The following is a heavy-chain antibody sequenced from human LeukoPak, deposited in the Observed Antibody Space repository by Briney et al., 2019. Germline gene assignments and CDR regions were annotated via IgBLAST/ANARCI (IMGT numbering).Heavy chain of an antibody. Sequence: SETLSLTCTVSGGSISSSSYYWGWIRQPPGKGLEWIGSIYYSGSTYYNPSLKSRVTISVDTSKNQFSLKLSSVTAADTAVYYCARYGSGSYSGDSNWFDPWGQGTLVTVSS. V-gene: IGHV4-39*01. CDR2: IYYSGST. CDR3: ARYGSGSYSGDSNWFDP. J-gene: IGHJ5*02. D-gene: IGHD3-10*01. CDR1: GGSISSSSYY.